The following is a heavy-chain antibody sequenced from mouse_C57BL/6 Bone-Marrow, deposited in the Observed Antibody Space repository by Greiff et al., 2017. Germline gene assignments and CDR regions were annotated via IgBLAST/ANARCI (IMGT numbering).Heavy chain of an antibody. D-gene: IGHD2-5*01. CDR2: IYPGVGYT. Sequence: VQLQQSGAELVRPGTSVKMSCKAPGYTFTNYGIGWAKQRTGNGLEWNGDIYPGVGYTIDNEKIKGKATLTADKSSSTAYMQFSSLTSEVSVIYYGAREALYYSTFDYWGQGTTLTVSS. CDR3: AREALYYSTFDY. CDR1: GYTFTNYG. V-gene: IGHV1-63*01. J-gene: IGHJ2*01.